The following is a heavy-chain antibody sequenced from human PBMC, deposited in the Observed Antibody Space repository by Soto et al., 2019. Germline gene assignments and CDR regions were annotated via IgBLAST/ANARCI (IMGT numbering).Heavy chain of an antibody. CDR2: INRDGSKK. Sequence: EVQLEESGGDLVQPGGSLRLSCAASGFTLSAYWMTWVRQAPGKGLEWVAKINRDGSKKSYLDSVRGRFTISRDNVGNSLYLQMDSVRADDTALYYCARDVSPGSSSLYLDAFDIWGQGTMVTVSS. J-gene: IGHJ3*02. D-gene: IGHD6-13*01. V-gene: IGHV3-7*05. CDR3: ARDVSPGSSSLYLDAFDI. CDR1: GFTLSAYW.